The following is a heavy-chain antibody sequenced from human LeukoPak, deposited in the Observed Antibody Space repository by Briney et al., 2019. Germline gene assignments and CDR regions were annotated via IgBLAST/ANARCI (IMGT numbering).Heavy chain of an antibody. CDR1: GGSFSGYY. J-gene: IGHJ6*02. D-gene: IGHD6-13*01. CDR3: ARVKQQLPRWYYGMDV. Sequence: PSETLSLTRAVYGGSFSGYYWSWIRQPPGKGLEWIGEINHSGSTNYNPSLKSRVTISVDTSKNQFSLKLSSVTAADTAVYYCARVKQQLPRWYYGMDVWGQGTTVTVSS. CDR2: INHSGST. V-gene: IGHV4-34*01.